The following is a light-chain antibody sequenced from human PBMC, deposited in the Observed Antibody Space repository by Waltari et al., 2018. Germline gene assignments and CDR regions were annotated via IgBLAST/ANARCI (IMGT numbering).Light chain of an antibody. V-gene: IGKV1-5*03. Sequence: DIQMTQSPSTLSASVGDSVTITCRASQSISTRLAWSQQKPGKAPKLLVYKASLLESGVPLRFSGSGSGTEFTLTISGLQPDDSATYYCQQFHNSWTFGQGTKVEIK. CDR3: QQFHNSWT. J-gene: IGKJ1*01. CDR2: KAS. CDR1: QSISTR.